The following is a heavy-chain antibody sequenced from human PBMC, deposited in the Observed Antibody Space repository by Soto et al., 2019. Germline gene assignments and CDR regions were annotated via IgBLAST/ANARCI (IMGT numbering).Heavy chain of an antibody. V-gene: IGHV3-21*01. Sequence: LRLSCSASGFPFSSYSMNSVRQAPGKGLEWVSSISSSSGHIYYADSLKGRFTISRDNAKNSLYLQMNSLRAEDTAVYYCTRHWLATREFDYWGQGTLVTVSS. CDR1: GFPFSSYS. CDR2: ISSSSGHI. D-gene: IGHD1-26*01. CDR3: TRHWLATREFDY. J-gene: IGHJ4*02.